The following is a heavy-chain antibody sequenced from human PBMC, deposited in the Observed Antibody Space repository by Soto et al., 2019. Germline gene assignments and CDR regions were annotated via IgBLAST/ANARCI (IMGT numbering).Heavy chain of an antibody. V-gene: IGHV3-23*01. CDR2: ISASGGTT. D-gene: IGHD3-10*01. CDR3: TTGTQNFDY. CDR1: GFTFTTRA. Sequence: EAQLLESGGGLVQPGGSLRLSCAASGFTFTTRAMSWVRQAPGKGLQWVSGISASGGTTYYADSVKGRLTISRDNSKNMLYLLMTSLRDDDTAVYYCTTGTQNFDYWGRGTRVTVSS. J-gene: IGHJ4*02.